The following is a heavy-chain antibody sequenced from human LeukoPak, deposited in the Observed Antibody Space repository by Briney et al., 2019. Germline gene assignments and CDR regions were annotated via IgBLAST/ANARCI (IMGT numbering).Heavy chain of an antibody. J-gene: IGHJ4*02. D-gene: IGHD6-19*01. CDR2: MYNRGST. V-gene: IGHV4-59*01. Sequence: SETLSLTCTVSGDSISNYYWSWIRQSPGKELEWIGYMYNRGSTIYNPSLKSRVTISTDTSKDQFSLRLTSVTAADTAVYYCARAEKAVTGTLDSWGQGTLITVSS. CDR1: GDSISNYY. CDR3: ARAEKAVTGTLDS.